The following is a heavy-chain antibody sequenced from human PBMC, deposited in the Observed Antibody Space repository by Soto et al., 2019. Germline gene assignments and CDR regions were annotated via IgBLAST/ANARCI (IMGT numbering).Heavy chain of an antibody. CDR3: ARDTGWGLGY. J-gene: IGHJ4*02. Sequence: QVQLQESGPGLVRPSGTLSLTCAVSGDSINSNYCWPWVRHPPGKGLEWIAEIYYSVGTSYNPSLKSRVTISIDKAKNQFSLNLTSGTDADTVMYYCARDTGWGLGYWGQGTLVTVSS. D-gene: IGHD6-19*01. CDR2: IYYSVGT. CDR1: GDSINSNYC. V-gene: IGHV4-4*02.